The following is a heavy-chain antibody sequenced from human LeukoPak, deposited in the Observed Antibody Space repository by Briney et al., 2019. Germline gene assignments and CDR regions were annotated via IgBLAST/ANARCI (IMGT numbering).Heavy chain of an antibody. V-gene: IGHV3-48*03. J-gene: IGHJ6*02. CDR2: ISSSGSTI. Sequence: GGSLRLSCAASGFTFSSYEMNWVRQAPGKGLEWVSYISSSGSTIYYADSVKGRFTISRDNAKNLLYLQMNSLRAEDTAVYYCARSGKAVAGRYYGMDVWGQGTTVTVSS. CDR3: ARSGKAVAGRYYGMDV. D-gene: IGHD6-19*01. CDR1: GFTFSSYE.